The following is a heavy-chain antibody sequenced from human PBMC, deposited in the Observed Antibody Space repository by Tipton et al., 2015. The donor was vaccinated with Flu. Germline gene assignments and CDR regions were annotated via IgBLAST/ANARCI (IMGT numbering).Heavy chain of an antibody. V-gene: IGHV4-4*07. CDR3: ARGRGIIGDAFDI. D-gene: IGHD1-14*01. CDR1: GGSININYY. CDR2: IYTSGST. J-gene: IGHJ3*02. Sequence: TLSLTCTVSGGSININYYWGWIRQPPGKGLEWIGRIYTSGSTNYNPSLKSRVTMSVDTSKNQFSLKLSSVTAADTAVYYCARGRGIIGDAFDIWGQGTMVTVSS.